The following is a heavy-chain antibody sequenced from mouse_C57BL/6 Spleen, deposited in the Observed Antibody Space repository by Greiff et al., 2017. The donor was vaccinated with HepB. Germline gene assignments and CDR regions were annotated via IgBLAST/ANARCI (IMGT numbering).Heavy chain of an antibody. CDR3: ATGDYLAWFAY. V-gene: IGHV1-80*01. CDR1: GYAFSSYW. D-gene: IGHD2-4*01. J-gene: IGHJ3*01. Sequence: QVQLQQSGAELVKPGASVKISCKASGYAFSSYWMNWVKQRPGKGLEWIGQIYPGDGDTNYNGKFKGKATLTADKSSSTAYMQLSSLTSADSAVYFCATGDYLAWFAYWGQGTLVTVSA. CDR2: IYPGDGDT.